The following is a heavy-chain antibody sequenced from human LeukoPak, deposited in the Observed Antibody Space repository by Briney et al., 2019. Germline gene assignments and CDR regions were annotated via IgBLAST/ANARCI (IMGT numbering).Heavy chain of an antibody. CDR2: LYTGGGT. D-gene: IGHD3-22*01. Sequence: GGSLSLSCAASGFSVRTTYMSWVRQAPGKGLEWVSVLYTGGGTDHADSVKGRFTISRDNSKNTLSLQMNSLRVEDTAIYYCTRSGYRHPYHFDSWGQGTLVIVSS. J-gene: IGHJ4*02. CDR1: GFSVRTTY. V-gene: IGHV3-53*01. CDR3: TRSGYRHPYHFDS.